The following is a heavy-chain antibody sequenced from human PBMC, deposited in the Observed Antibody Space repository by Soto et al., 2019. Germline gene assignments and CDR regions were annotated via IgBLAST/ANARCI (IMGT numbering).Heavy chain of an antibody. Sequence: EAQLVESGGGLVQPGGSLRLSCALSGFTFSDHYMDWARQAPGKGLEWVGRSRNKANRYTTEYAPSVKGRFTISRDDSKTSLYLKMNSLKTEDTAVYSCARDLSLIRRGMDPWGKGTLVTVSS. D-gene: IGHD3-10*01. J-gene: IGHJ5*02. CDR3: ARDLSLIRRGMDP. CDR1: GFTFSDHY. V-gene: IGHV3-72*01. CDR2: SRNKANRYTT.